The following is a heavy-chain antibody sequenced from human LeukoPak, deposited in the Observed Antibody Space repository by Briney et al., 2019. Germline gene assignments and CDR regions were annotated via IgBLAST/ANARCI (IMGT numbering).Heavy chain of an antibody. Sequence: SQTLSLTCTVSGASISRGTYYLSWIRQPAGKGLEWIGRIYTTGRTNYNPSLKSRVTISVDTSRNQFSLKLSSVTAADTAMYYCARAIDSSGYQYKGFDPWGQGTLVTVSS. D-gene: IGHD3-22*01. V-gene: IGHV4-61*02. J-gene: IGHJ5*02. CDR2: IYTTGRT. CDR1: GASISRGTYY. CDR3: ARAIDSSGYQYKGFDP.